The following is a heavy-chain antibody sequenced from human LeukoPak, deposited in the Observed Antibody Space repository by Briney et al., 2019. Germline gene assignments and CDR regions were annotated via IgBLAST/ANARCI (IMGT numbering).Heavy chain of an antibody. J-gene: IGHJ4*02. CDR2: TVAGYSET. Sequence: GGSLRLSCAASGFTLSGHAMSWVRQAPAKGLEWVSITVAGYSETHYADSVKGRFTISRDDSSNTLYLQMNSLRADDTGTYYCVKGFCSGGNCPFPFFDSWGQGTLVTVSS. D-gene: IGHD2-15*01. V-gene: IGHV3-23*01. CDR3: VKGFCSGGNCPFPFFDS. CDR1: GFTLSGHA.